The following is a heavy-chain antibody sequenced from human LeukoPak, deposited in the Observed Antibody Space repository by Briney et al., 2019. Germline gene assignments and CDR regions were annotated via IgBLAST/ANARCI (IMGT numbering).Heavy chain of an antibody. J-gene: IGHJ4*02. Sequence: GGSLRLSCAASGFTFSSYGMHWVRQAPGKGLEWVAVISYDGSNKYYADSVKGRFTISRDNSKNTLYLQVNSLRAEDTAVYYCARDARLTCSADSCYSDYWGQGTLVTVSS. CDR3: ARDARLTCSADSCYSDY. V-gene: IGHV3-30*03. CDR2: ISYDGSNK. D-gene: IGHD2-15*01. CDR1: GFTFSSYG.